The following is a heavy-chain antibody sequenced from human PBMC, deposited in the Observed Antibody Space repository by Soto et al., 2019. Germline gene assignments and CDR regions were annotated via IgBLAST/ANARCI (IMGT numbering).Heavy chain of an antibody. J-gene: IGHJ4*02. Sequence: GGSLRLSCEVSGLTFTDYAMTWVRQAPGKGMQWVSAISASGSTTYYAASVKGRFTTSRDNSRNTVYLQMNSLRAEDTAIYYCANWRENTIADFVYWGQGTLVTVSS. CDR1: GLTFTDYA. CDR3: ANWRENTIADFVY. CDR2: ISASGSTT. D-gene: IGHD3-3*01. V-gene: IGHV3-23*01.